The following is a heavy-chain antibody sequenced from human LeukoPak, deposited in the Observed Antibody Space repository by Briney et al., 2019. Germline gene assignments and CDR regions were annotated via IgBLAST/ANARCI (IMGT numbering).Heavy chain of an antibody. D-gene: IGHD3-10*01. J-gene: IGHJ4*02. Sequence: SGGSLRLSCAASGFTFSSYAMHWVRQAPGKGLEWVAVISYDGSNKYYADSVKGRFTISRDNSKNTLYLQMNSLRAEDTAVYYCARTLGYGSGSYWGYYFDYWGQGTLVTVSS. V-gene: IGHV3-30-3*01. CDR2: ISYDGSNK. CDR1: GFTFSSYA. CDR3: ARTLGYGSGSYWGYYFDY.